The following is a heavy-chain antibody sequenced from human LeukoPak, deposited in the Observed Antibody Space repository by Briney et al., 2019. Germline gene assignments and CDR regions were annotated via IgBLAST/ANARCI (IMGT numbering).Heavy chain of an antibody. CDR1: GDSVSSNSAT. Sequence: SQTLSLTCAISGDSVSSNSATWTWIRQSPSKGLEWLGRTYYRSKWYNDYAVSVKSRITINPDTSKNQFSLQLNSVTPEDTAVYYCARGSSSNSWYFDYWGQGTLVTVSS. V-gene: IGHV6-1*01. J-gene: IGHJ4*02. CDR3: ARGSSSNSWYFDY. CDR2: TYYRSKWYN. D-gene: IGHD6-13*01.